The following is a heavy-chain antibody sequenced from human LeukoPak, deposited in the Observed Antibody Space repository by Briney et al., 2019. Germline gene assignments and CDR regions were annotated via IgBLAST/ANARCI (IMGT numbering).Heavy chain of an antibody. V-gene: IGHV1-2*02. D-gene: IGHD3-16*02. J-gene: IGHJ4*02. CDR2: INPNSGGT. CDR1: GYTFTGYY. CDR3: ARDMDDYVWGSYRDGGYYFDY. Sequence: ASVKVSCKASGYTFTGYYMHWVRQAPGQGLEWMGWINPNSGGTNYAQKFQGRVTISVDTSKNQFSLKLSSVTAADTAVYYCARDMDDYVWGSYRDGGYYFDYWGQGTLVTVSS.